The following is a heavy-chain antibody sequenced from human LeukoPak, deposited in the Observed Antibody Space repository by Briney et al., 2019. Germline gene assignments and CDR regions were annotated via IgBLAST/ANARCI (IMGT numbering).Heavy chain of an antibody. CDR1: GGSISSRNW. CDR2: IHHSGST. Sequence: SGTLSLTCAVSGGSISSRNWWSWVRQPPGKGLEWLGEIHHSGSTNYNPSLKSRVTISVDKSKNEFSLNLSSVTAADTAVYYCAKIVGYGSEYYYYYMDVWGKGTTVTVSS. D-gene: IGHD3-10*01. J-gene: IGHJ6*03. CDR3: AKIVGYGSEYYYYYMDV. V-gene: IGHV4-4*02.